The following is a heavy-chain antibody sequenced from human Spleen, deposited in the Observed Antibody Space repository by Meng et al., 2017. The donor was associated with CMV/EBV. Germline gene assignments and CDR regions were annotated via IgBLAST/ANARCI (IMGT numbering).Heavy chain of an antibody. CDR2: INTHSGGT. J-gene: IGHJ4*02. V-gene: IGHV1-2*06. Sequence: YTVTGHFMYWVRQAPGQGLEWVGRINTHSGGTDYAQKFQGRVTMTRDTSISTAHMELSRLRSDDTAVYYCARGSCSGGTCYSDYFDYWGQGTVVTVSS. CDR3: ARGSCSGGTCYSDYFDY. CDR1: YTVTGHF. D-gene: IGHD2-15*01.